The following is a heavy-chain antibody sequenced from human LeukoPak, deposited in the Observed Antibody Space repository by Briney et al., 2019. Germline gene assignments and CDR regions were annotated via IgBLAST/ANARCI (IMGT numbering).Heavy chain of an antibody. V-gene: IGHV3-74*01. CDR2: INTDGSST. CDR1: GFTFNSYW. D-gene: IGHD3-22*01. J-gene: IGHJ4*02. CDR3: VVWGEDSSGHLFDH. Sequence: QPGGSLRLSCAASGFTFNSYWMRWVRQAPGKGLLWVSRINTDGSSTHYADSVKGRLTISRDNAKNMLYLQMNGLRAEDTAVYYCVVWGEDSSGHLFDHWGQGTLVTVSS.